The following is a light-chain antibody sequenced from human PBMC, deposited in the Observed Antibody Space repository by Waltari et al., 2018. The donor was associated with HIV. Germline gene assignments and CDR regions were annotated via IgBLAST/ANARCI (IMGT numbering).Light chain of an antibody. CDR1: CSYVGAYDR. CDR3: SSYTSSNIYV. J-gene: IGLJ1*01. V-gene: IGLV2-18*02. CDR2: AVI. Sequence: QSALPQPPSVSGYPGPSVTIPCTRTCSYVGAYDRISWYHQPPGTAPKLMIYAVIYRPSGVPDRFSGSKSGNTASLTISGLQAEDEGDYYCSSYTSSNIYVFGTATTVTVL.